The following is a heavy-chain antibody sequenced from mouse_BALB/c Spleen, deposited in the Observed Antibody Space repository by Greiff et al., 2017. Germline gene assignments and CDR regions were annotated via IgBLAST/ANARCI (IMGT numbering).Heavy chain of an antibody. Sequence: VQLQESGAELVRPGTSVKLSCKASGFAFTNYLIDWVKQRPGQGLEWIGVINSGCGGTNYNEKFTGKATLTTDRSYSNAYMQLRRLTSNASAIDICARRRPLTGEMDYWGQGTAVTVSS. J-gene: IGHJ4*01. CDR2: INSGCGGT. CDR3: ARRRPLTGEMDY. V-gene: IGHV1-54*01. D-gene: IGHD4-1*01. CDR1: GFAFTNYL.